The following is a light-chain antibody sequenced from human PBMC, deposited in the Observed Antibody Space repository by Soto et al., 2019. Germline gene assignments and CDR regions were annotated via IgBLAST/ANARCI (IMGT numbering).Light chain of an antibody. J-gene: IGKJ4*01. CDR2: GAS. V-gene: IGKV3-20*01. Sequence: EIVLTQTPGTLSLSPGERDTLSCRASQNVSSNCLAWYQQKSGQTPRLLIYGASSRATGIPDRFSGSGSATHFTLTISRLEPEDFAVYFCQQCFSSPITFGGGTRVEIK. CDR3: QQCFSSPIT. CDR1: QNVSSNC.